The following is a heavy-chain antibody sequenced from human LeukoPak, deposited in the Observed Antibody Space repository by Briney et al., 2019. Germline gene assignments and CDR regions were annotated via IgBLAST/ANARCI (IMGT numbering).Heavy chain of an antibody. V-gene: IGHV1-46*01. CDR2: INPSGGST. CDR3: ATPIGYSGYDFDY. J-gene: IGHJ4*02. D-gene: IGHD5-12*01. CDR1: GYTFTTYY. Sequence: EASVKVSCKASGYTFTTYYIHSVRQAPGQGLEWMGIINPSGGSTSYAQKFQGGVTMTRDTSTSTVYMELSSLRSEDTAVYYCATPIGYSGYDFDYWGQGTLVTVSS.